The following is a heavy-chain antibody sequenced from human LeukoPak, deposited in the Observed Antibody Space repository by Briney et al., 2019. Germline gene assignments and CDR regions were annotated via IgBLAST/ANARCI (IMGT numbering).Heavy chain of an antibody. J-gene: IGHJ6*03. CDR3: ARDSLHYYSYYMDV. V-gene: IGHV4-59*12. CDR1: GGSISSYY. CDR2: IYHSGST. Sequence: SETLSLTCTVSGGSISSYYWSWIRQPPGRGLEWIGEIYHSGSTNYNPSLKSRVTMSVDTSKNQFSLKLNSVTAADTAVYYCARDSLHYYSYYMDVWGKGTTVTVSS.